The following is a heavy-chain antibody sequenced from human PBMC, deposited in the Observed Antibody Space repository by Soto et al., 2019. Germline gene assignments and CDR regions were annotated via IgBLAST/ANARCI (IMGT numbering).Heavy chain of an antibody. J-gene: IGHJ5*02. CDR2: IIPLFGTT. V-gene: IGHV1-69*13. Sequence: SVKVSCKTSGWTFSRHAINWVRQAPGQGLEWMGGIIPLFGTTNYAQKFKGRVTISADESSSTAYMELSSLTSEDAAVYYCARAAIHGSSWYFWFDLWGQGSLVTVSS. CDR1: GWTFSRHA. CDR3: ARAAIHGSSWYFWFDL. D-gene: IGHD6-13*01.